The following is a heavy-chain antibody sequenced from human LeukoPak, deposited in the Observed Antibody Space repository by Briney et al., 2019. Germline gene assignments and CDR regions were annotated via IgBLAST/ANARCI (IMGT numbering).Heavy chain of an antibody. J-gene: IGHJ6*03. Sequence: KSSETLSLTCAVYGGSFSGYYWSWIRQPPGKGLEWIGEINHSGSTNYNPSLKSRVTISVDTSKNQFSLKLSSVTAADTAVYYCARLGYCGGDCYYYYMDVWGKGTTVTISS. V-gene: IGHV4-34*01. D-gene: IGHD2-21*01. CDR3: ARLGYCGGDCYYYYMDV. CDR2: INHSGST. CDR1: GGSFSGYY.